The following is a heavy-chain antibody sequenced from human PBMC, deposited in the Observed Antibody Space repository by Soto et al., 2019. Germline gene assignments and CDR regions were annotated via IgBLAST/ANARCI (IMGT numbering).Heavy chain of an antibody. CDR2: ISYDGSNK. D-gene: IGHD3-16*01. J-gene: IGHJ6*02. Sequence: GGSLRLSCAASGFTFSSYAMHWVRQAPGKGLEWVAVISYDGSNKYYADSVKGRFTISRDNSKNTLYLQMNSLRAEDTAVYYCARGSRVAWGYYYYYGMDVWGQGTTVTVSS. CDR3: ARGSRVAWGYYYYYGMDV. CDR1: GFTFSSYA. V-gene: IGHV3-30-3*01.